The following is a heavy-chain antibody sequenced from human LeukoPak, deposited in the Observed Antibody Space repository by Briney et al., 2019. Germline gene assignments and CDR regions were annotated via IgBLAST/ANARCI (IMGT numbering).Heavy chain of an antibody. CDR1: GFTFSSYG. CDR3: AKDSVCSGGSSYSNYYGMDV. V-gene: IGHV3-30*18. CDR2: ISYDGSNK. J-gene: IGHJ6*04. Sequence: PGRSLRLSCAASGFTFSSYGMHWVRQAPGKGLEWVAVISYDGSNKYYADSVKGRFTISRDNSKNTLYLQMNSLRAEDTAVYYCAKDSVCSGGSSYSNYYGMDVWGKGTTVTVSS. D-gene: IGHD2-15*01.